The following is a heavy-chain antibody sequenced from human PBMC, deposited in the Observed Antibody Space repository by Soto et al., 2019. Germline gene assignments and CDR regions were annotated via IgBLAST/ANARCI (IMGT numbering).Heavy chain of an antibody. Sequence: EVHLVESGGGLVQPGGSLRLSCAASGFTFSTYYMHWVRQAPGKGLEWVSRINIDGSFTTYTESVKGRFTIFRDNAKNTLYLQMTSLRAEDTAVYYCIKYGADWGQGTLVTVSS. D-gene: IGHD1-26*01. J-gene: IGHJ4*02. CDR2: INIDGSFT. V-gene: IGHV3-74*03. CDR1: GFTFSTYY. CDR3: IKYGAD.